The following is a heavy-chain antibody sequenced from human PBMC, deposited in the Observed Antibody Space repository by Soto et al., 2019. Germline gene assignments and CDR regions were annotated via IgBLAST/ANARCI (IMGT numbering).Heavy chain of an antibody. CDR3: ARDRSSSPTGG. V-gene: IGHV3-33*01. CDR2: IWYDGSNK. CDR1: VFTFSSYG. Sequence: PRGSLLLSCASSVFTFSSYGMDWVRQAPGKGLDLLPAIWYDGSNKYYADSVKGRFTISIDKSKNTLYLQMNSLRAEDTAVYYCARDRSSSPTGGWGQGTLVTVSS. D-gene: IGHD6-13*01. J-gene: IGHJ4*02.